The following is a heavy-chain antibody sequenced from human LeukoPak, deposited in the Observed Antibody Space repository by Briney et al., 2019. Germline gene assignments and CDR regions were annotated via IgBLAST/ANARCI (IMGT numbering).Heavy chain of an antibody. Sequence: SETLSLTCTVASGSISSYYWSWIRQPPGEGLGWNGYIYYSGRTNYNPSLKSPVTISVDTSQNKFSLKLISVTAADTGVYYCARGKTDYDISKDAFGIWGQGTMVTVSS. CDR3: ARGKTDYDISKDAFGI. CDR1: SGSISSYY. CDR2: IYYSGRT. V-gene: IGHV4-59*01. J-gene: IGHJ3*02. D-gene: IGHD3-22*01.